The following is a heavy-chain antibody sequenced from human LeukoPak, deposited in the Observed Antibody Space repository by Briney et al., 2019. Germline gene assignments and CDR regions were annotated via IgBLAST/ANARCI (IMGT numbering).Heavy chain of an antibody. CDR1: EYTFTSYY. Sequence: ASVKVSCKASEYTFTSYYMHWVRQAPGQGLEWMGWINPNSGGTNYAQKFQGRVTMTRDTSISTAYMELSRLRSDDTAVYYCARDGVGYYDSSGYYYFQHWGQGTLVTVSS. V-gene: IGHV1-2*02. CDR3: ARDGVGYYDSSGYYYFQH. D-gene: IGHD3-22*01. CDR2: INPNSGGT. J-gene: IGHJ1*01.